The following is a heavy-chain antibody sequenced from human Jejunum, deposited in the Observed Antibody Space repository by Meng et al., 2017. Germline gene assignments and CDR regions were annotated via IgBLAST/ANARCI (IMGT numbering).Heavy chain of an antibody. Sequence: QGQLVQSWCDFKKPGASGKVYCMASGYTFNDFALHWVRQAPGQGLEWMGWINTNTGNPTYAPGFAGRFVFSLDTSVSTAYLQIDSLKAEDSAVYYCARKGRGYSYGEYWGQGTLVTVSS. V-gene: IGHV7-4-1*01. CDR1: GYTFNDFA. CDR2: INTNTGNP. J-gene: IGHJ4*02. D-gene: IGHD5-18*01. CDR3: ARKGRGYSYGEY.